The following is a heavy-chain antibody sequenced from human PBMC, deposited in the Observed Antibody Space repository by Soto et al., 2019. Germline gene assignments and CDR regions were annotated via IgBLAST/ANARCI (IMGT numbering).Heavy chain of an antibody. CDR3: AREYSYGYYYYYAIDV. D-gene: IGHD5-18*01. Sequence: EEQLVESGGGLVQPGGSLRLSCAASGFTVSSNYMSWVRQAPGKGLEWVSVIYSGGSTYYADSVKGRFTISRDNSKNTLYLQMNSLRAEDTAVYYCAREYSYGYYYYYAIDVWGQGTTVTVSS. CDR2: IYSGGST. J-gene: IGHJ6*02. V-gene: IGHV3-66*01. CDR1: GFTVSSNY.